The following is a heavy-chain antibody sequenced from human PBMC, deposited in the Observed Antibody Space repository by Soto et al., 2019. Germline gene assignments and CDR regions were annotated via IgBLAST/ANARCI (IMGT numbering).Heavy chain of an antibody. J-gene: IGHJ4*02. CDR1: GFTFSSYW. D-gene: IGHD2-15*01. V-gene: IGHV3-74*01. CDR2: INSDGSST. Sequence: EVQLVESGGGLVQPGGSLRLSCAASGFTFSSYWMHWVRQAPGKGLVWVSRINSDGSSTSYADSVKGRFTISRDNDNNTLYLQINSLRAADTAVYYCVRTILVVAAATREDYWGQGTLVTVSS. CDR3: VRTILVVAAATREDY.